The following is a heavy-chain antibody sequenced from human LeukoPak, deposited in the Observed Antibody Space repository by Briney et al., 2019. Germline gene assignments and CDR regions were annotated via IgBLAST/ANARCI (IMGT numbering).Heavy chain of an antibody. CDR1: GFTFSDYY. Sequence: GGSLRLSCAASGFTFSDYYMNWIRQAPGKGLEWISYMSSSGSTISYADSVTGRFTVSRDNAKNSLYLQMYSLRAEDTAVYYCARSILPAANAIDYWGQGTLLTVSS. V-gene: IGHV3-11*04. CDR2: MSSSGSTI. CDR3: ARSILPAANAIDY. D-gene: IGHD2-2*01. J-gene: IGHJ4*02.